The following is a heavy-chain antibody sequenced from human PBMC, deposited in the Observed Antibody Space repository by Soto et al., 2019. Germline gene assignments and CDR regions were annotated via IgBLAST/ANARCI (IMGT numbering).Heavy chain of an antibody. V-gene: IGHV3-23*01. CDR2: ISASGGTT. J-gene: IGHJ6*02. CDR3: ARVGFWVQYGMDV. CDR1: GFPFTSCA. Sequence: EVQLLESGGGLVQPGGSLRLSCAASGFPFTSCAMNWVRQAPGKGLAGVSTISASGGTTFYADSVKGRFTTSRDHSKNTLYMQVNNLRAADTDVSHCARVGFWVQYGMDVWGPGTTVTVSS. D-gene: IGHD3-16*01.